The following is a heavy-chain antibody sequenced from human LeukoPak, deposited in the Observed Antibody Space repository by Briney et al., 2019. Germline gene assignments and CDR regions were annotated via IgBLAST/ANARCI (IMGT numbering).Heavy chain of an antibody. CDR3: ARTSLELWSPFDY. J-gene: IGHJ4*02. CDR1: GGSISSYY. Sequence: KPSETLSLTCTVSGGSISSYYWSWIRQPPGKGLEWIGYIYYSGSTNYNPSLKSRVTIPVDTSKNQFSLKLSSVTAADTAVYYCARTSLELWSPFDYWGQGTLVTVSS. CDR2: IYYSGST. V-gene: IGHV4-59*01. D-gene: IGHD5-18*01.